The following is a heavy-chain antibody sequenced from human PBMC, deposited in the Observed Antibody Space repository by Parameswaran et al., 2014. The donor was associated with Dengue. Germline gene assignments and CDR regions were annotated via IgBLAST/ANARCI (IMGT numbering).Heavy chain of an antibody. V-gene: IGHV3-53*04. D-gene: IGHD6-13*01. CDR3: ARDRGGSWSGDLWY. J-gene: IGHJ4*02. Sequence: WIRQPPGKGLEWVSVIYSGGSRYYADSVKGRFTISRHSSKNTLFLQMNSLRPEDTAVYYCARDRGGSWSGDLWYWGPGTLVTVSS. CDR2: IYSGGSR.